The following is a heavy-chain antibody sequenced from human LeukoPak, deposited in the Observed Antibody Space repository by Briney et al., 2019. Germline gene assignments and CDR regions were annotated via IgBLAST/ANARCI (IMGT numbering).Heavy chain of an antibody. V-gene: IGHV3-30*18. CDR1: GFTFSSYG. Sequence: GGSLRLSCAASGFTFSSYGMHWVRQAPGKGLEWVAVISNDGSNKYYADSVKGRFTISRDNSKNTLYLQMNSLRAEDTAVCYCAKSDSGWLDYWGQGTLVTVSS. J-gene: IGHJ4*02. CDR3: AKSDSGWLDY. D-gene: IGHD6-19*01. CDR2: ISNDGSNK.